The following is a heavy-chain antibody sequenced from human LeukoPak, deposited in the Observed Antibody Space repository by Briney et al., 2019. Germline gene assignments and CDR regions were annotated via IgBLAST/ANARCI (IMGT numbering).Heavy chain of an antibody. J-gene: IGHJ4*02. CDR3: ARGRQSAFDY. V-gene: IGHV6-1*01. CDR2: TYYRSKWYS. CDR1: GDSLSSDGVA. Sequence: SQTLSLTCVISGDSLSSDGVAWNWIRQSPSRGLEWLGRTYYRSKWYSDYVESVKSRISINADTSKNHFTLQLTSVTFDDTAVYYRARGRQSAFDYWGQGGLVIVTS. D-gene: IGHD3-3*01.